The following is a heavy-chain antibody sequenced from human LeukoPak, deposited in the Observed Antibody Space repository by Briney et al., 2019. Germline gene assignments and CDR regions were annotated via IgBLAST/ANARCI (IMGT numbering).Heavy chain of an antibody. Sequence: RASVKVSCKASGYSFTNYYMHWVRQALGQGLEWMGLIHPNDGDTKYAQEFQDRVTMTRDTPTSTVYMELSSLRSEDTAVYYCATYTQSGAQGVSDYWGQGTLVTVSS. CDR2: IHPNDGDT. V-gene: IGHV1-46*01. J-gene: IGHJ4*02. CDR3: ATYTQSGAQGVSDY. D-gene: IGHD3-10*01. CDR1: GYSFTNYY.